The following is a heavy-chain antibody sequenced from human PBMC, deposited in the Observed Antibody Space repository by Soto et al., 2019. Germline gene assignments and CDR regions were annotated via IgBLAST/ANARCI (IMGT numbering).Heavy chain of an antibody. CDR3: ARDRLVRGIALAGRIDT. J-gene: IGHJ5*02. CDR2: ISSGSRSL. Sequence: DVQLVESGGGLVKPGGSLRLSCTVSGFTLSDYSMNWVRQAPGKGLQWLSSISSGSRSLYYADSVRGRFTVSRDDAKNLVTLRMSSLRAEDTAIYFCARDRLVRGIALAGRIDTWGQGALVTVSS. V-gene: IGHV3-21*01. D-gene: IGHD6-13*01. CDR1: GFTLSDYS.